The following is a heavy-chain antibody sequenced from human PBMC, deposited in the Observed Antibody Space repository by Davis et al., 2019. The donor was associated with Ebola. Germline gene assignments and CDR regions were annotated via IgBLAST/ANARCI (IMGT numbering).Heavy chain of an antibody. V-gene: IGHV1-8*01. CDR2: MNPNSGNT. CDR3: ARGRWDQDRMGYYYYGMDV. J-gene: IGHJ6*02. CDR1: GYTFTSYD. Sequence: ASVKVSCKASGYTFTSYDINWVRQATGQGLEWMGWMNPNSGNTGYAQKFQGRVTMTRNTSISTAYMELSSLRSEDTAVYYCARGRWDQDRMGYYYYGMDVWGQGTTVTVSS. D-gene: IGHD1-26*01.